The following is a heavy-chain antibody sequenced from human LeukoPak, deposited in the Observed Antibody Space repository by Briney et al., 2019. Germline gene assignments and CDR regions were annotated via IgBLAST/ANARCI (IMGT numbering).Heavy chain of an antibody. CDR3: TRVGYIDEGIDY. CDR1: GLTFSSFA. CDR2: ISGSGGST. V-gene: IGHV3-23*01. D-gene: IGHD5-24*01. Sequence: GGSLRLSCAASGLTFSSFAMNWVRQAPGKGLEWVSTISGSGGSTYYADSVKGRFTISRDNSKSTLYLQMNSLRAEDTAIYYCTRVGYIDEGIDYWGQGTLVTVSS. J-gene: IGHJ4*02.